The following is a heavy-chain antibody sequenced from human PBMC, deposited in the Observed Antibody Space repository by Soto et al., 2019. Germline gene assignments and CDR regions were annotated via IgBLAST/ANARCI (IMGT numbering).Heavy chain of an antibody. D-gene: IGHD4-17*01. CDR1: GFTFTNYW. J-gene: IGHJ4*02. CDR3: ASQRDLGDYDY. CDR2: VKRDGSVT. V-gene: IGHV3-7*01. Sequence: EVRVVESGGGLVQPGGSLRLSCVASGFTFTNYWMSWVRQAPGKGLEWVANVKRDGSVTYYVDSVRGRFIISRDNAKNSVYLQLSSLTAEDTAVYYCASQRDLGDYDYWGQGTLVTVSS.